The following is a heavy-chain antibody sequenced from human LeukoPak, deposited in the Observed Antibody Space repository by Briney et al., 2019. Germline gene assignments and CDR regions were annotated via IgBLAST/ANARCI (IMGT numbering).Heavy chain of an antibody. D-gene: IGHD6-19*01. V-gene: IGHV3-23*01. CDR1: GFTFINYA. CDR3: AKRRTSGWSRAALEY. Sequence: GGSLRLSCAASGFTFINYAMTWVRLTPGKGLEWVAYTSGSGATTFYADSVKGRFTISRDNSKNTLFLQMNSLRPEDTAVYYCAKRRTSGWSRAALEYWGQGTLVIVSS. J-gene: IGHJ4*02. CDR2: TSGSGATT.